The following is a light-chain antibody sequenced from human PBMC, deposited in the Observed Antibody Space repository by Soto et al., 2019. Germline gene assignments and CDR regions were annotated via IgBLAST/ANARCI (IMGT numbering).Light chain of an antibody. J-gene: IGLJ1*01. V-gene: IGLV2-14*01. CDR2: EVT. Sequence: QSVLTQTASVSGSPVLSIIISCTGTSSDVGAYNYVSWYQQHPDKAPKVMIYEVTNRPSGVSNRFSGSKSDNTASLTISGLQAEDEADYYCSSYTRSDIFGFGTWTKVTVL. CDR3: SSYTRSDIFG. CDR1: SSDVGAYNY.